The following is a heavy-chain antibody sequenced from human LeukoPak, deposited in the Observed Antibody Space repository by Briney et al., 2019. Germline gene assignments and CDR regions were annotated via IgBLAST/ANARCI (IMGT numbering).Heavy chain of an antibody. D-gene: IGHD6-13*01. CDR1: GFSFSDYT. J-gene: IGHJ4*02. V-gene: IGHV3-21*01. CDR3: ASTGSSWYWFDY. CDR2: ISGSSKYI. Sequence: GGSLRLSCAASGFSFSDYTMNWVRLAPGKGLEWVSSISGSSKYIYYADSVKGRFTISRGNAKNSLYLQMNSLRVEDTAVYYCASTGSSWYWFDYWGQGTLVTVSS.